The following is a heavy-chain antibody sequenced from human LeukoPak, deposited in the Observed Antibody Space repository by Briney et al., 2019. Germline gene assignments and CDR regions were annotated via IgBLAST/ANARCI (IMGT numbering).Heavy chain of an antibody. D-gene: IGHD1-26*01. J-gene: IGHJ4*02. CDR3: AKDQGGSYFSVTGFDY. Sequence: PGGSLRLSCAASGFTFSNAWMSWVRQAPGKGLERVGRIKSKTDGGTTDYAAPVKGRFTISRDNSKNTLYLQMNSLRAEDTAVYYCAKDQGGSYFSVTGFDYWGQGTLVTVSS. CDR2: IKSKTDGGTT. V-gene: IGHV3-15*01. CDR1: GFTFSNAW.